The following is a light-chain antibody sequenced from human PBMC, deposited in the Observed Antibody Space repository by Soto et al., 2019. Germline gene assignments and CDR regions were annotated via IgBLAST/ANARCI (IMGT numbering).Light chain of an antibody. Sequence: QSVLTQPPSVSGAPGQRVTISCTGSSSNIGAGYDVHWYQQLPGTAPKLLIYGNSNRPSGVPDRFSGSKSGTSASLAITGLQADDEADYYCQFYGSSLSGLLFGGGTKLTVL. CDR2: GNS. J-gene: IGLJ2*01. V-gene: IGLV1-40*01. CDR1: SSNIGAGYD. CDR3: QFYGSSLSGLL.